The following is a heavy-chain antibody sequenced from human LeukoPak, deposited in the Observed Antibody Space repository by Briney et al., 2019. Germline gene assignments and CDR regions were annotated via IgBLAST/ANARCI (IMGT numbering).Heavy chain of an antibody. D-gene: IGHD1-26*01. CDR2: SYHSGST. Sequence: SETLSLTCTVSGGSISSYYWSWIRQPPGKGLEWIGESYHSGSTNYNPSLKSRVTISVDKSKNQFSLKLSSVTAADTAVYYCARQVGATNCLDDWGQGTLVTVSS. CDR1: GGSISSYY. CDR3: ARQVGATNCLDD. V-gene: IGHV4-59*08. J-gene: IGHJ4*02.